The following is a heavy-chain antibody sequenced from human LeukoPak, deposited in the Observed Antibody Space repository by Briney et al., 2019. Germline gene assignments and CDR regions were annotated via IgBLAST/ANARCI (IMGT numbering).Heavy chain of an antibody. CDR1: GFTFSSYA. D-gene: IGHD2-15*01. V-gene: IGHV3-23*01. CDR3: AKSPAGVVVAANY. Sequence: GGSPRLSCAASGFTFSSYAMSWVRQAPGKGLEWVSAISGSGGSTYYADSVKGRFTISRDNSKNTLYLQMNSLRAEDTAVYYCAKSPAGVVVAANYWGQGTLVTVSS. CDR2: ISGSGGST. J-gene: IGHJ4*02.